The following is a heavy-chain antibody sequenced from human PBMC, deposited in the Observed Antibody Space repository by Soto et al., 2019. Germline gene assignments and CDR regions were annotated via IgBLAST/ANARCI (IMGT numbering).Heavy chain of an antibody. CDR3: ARLPGPLVAVLYLDPVDGREPVSDADV. V-gene: IGHV3-30-3*01. D-gene: IGHD6-19*01. J-gene: IGHJ6*02. CDR2: ISFDGSKK. Sequence: QMQLVESGGGVVQPGRSLRLSCAASGFTFSSYPMHWVRQAPGKGLEWVAVISFDGSKKYYADSVKGRFLISKDNSKKMLSLQMKSLRGEDSAVYYWARLPGPLVAVLYLDPVDGREPVSDADVWGQGTAVTVSS. CDR1: GFTFSSYP.